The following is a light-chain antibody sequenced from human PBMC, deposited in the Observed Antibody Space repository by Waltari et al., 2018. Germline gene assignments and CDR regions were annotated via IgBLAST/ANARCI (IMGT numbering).Light chain of an antibody. V-gene: IGLV1-51*02. CDR2: END. CDR1: NSNFGNDY. J-gene: IGLJ3*02. Sequence: QSVLTQPPSVSAAPGQKVTISCSGGNSNFGNDYVSWYQQLPGTAPKLLIYENDKRPSGIPDRFSGSKSGTSATLAITVLQSGDEANYYCGTWDNSLSGGVFGGGTWLTVL. CDR3: GTWDNSLSGGV.